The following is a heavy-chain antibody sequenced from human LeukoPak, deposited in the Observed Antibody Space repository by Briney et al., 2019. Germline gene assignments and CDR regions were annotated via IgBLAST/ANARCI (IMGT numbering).Heavy chain of an antibody. J-gene: IGHJ2*01. CDR1: GFTFDDYA. V-gene: IGHV3-9*01. Sequence: GGSPRLSCAASGFTFDDYAMHWVRQAPGKGLEWVSGISWNSGSIGYADSVKGRFTISRDNAKNSLYLQMNSLRAEDTALYYCAKALRIAVAGWYFDLWGRGTLVTVSS. CDR2: ISWNSGSI. D-gene: IGHD6-19*01. CDR3: AKALRIAVAGWYFDL.